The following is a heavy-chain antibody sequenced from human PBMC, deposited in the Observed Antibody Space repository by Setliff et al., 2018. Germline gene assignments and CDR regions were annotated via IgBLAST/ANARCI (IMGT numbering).Heavy chain of an antibody. Sequence: PGGSLRLSCVASGFTFRNYGMHWVRQAPGKGLEWVALIWNDGSSKFYGDSVKGRITISRDNSKNTLYLQMSSLRAEDTAVYYCARETLPYYFDYWGQGTLVTVSS. CDR1: GFTFRNYG. CDR3: ARETLPYYFDY. V-gene: IGHV3-33*01. CDR2: IWNDGSSK. J-gene: IGHJ4*02.